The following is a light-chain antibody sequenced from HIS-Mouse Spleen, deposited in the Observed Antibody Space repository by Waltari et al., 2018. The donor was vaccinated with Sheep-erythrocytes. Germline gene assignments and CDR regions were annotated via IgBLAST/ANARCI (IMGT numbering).Light chain of an antibody. Sequence: QSALTQPPSASGSPGQSVTVFCAGTSSDVGGYNYVSWYHQYPGKATKLMMYDVMKRPSGVPDRVSGSKPGDTASLTVSGLQAEDEADYYCSAYAGSNNWVLGGGTKLTVL. CDR2: DVM. CDR3: SAYAGSNNWV. V-gene: IGLV2-8*01. CDR1: SSDVGGYNY. J-gene: IGLJ3*02.